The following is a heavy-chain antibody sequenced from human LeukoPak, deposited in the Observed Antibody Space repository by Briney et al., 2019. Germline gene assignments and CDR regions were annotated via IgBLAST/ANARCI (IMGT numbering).Heavy chain of an antibody. CDR2: IYYSGST. J-gene: IGHJ6*02. Sequence: SETLSLTCAVYGGSFSGYYWSWIRQPPGKGLEWIGYIYYSGSTNYNPSLKSRVTISVDTSKNQFSLKLSSVTAADTAVYYCARDGPYYYYGMDVWGQGTTVTVSS. V-gene: IGHV4-59*01. CDR3: ARDGPYYYYGMDV. CDR1: GGSFSGYY.